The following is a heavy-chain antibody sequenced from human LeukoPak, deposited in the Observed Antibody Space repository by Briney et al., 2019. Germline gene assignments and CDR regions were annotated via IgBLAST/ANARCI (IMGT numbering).Heavy chain of an antibody. CDR3: ARGYCGGDCYGD. CDR1: GFTFSDYF. Sequence: PGGSLRLSCAASGFTFSDYFMNWVRQAPGKGLEYVSSISGSSRHIYYADSVKGRFTVSRDNTKSSLYLQMNSLRVEDMAVYYCARGYCGGDCYGDWGQGTLVTVSS. V-gene: IGHV3-21*01. J-gene: IGHJ1*01. CDR2: ISGSSRHI. D-gene: IGHD2-21*02.